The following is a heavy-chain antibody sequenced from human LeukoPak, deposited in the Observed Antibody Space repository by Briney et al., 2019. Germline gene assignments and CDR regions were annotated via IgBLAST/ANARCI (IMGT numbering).Heavy chain of an antibody. J-gene: IGHJ6*02. Sequence: PGGSLRLSCAASGFTFSSYAMSWVRQAPGKGLEWVSAISGSGGSTYYADSVKGRFTISRDNSKNTLYLQMNSLRAEDTAVYYCARVHIVVVPAATYYGMDVWGQGTTVTVSS. CDR1: GFTFSSYA. CDR3: ARVHIVVVPAATYYGMDV. D-gene: IGHD2-2*01. V-gene: IGHV3-23*01. CDR2: ISGSGGST.